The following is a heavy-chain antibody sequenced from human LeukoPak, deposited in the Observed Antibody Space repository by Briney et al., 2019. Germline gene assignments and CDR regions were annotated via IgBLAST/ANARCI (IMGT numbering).Heavy chain of an antibody. V-gene: IGHV4-30-4*08. D-gene: IGHD3-10*01. CDR3: ARAPITMVRGVVFDY. Sequence: SETLSLTCAVYGGSFSGYYWSWIRQPPGKGLEWIGYIYYSGSTYYNPSLKSRVTTSVDTSKNQFSLKLSSVTAADTAVYYCARAPITMVRGVVFDYWGQGTLVTVSS. CDR2: IYYSGST. J-gene: IGHJ4*02. CDR1: GGSFSGYY.